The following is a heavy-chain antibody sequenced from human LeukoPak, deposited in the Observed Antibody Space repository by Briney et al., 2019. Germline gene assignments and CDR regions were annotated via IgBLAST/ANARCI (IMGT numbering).Heavy chain of an antibody. V-gene: IGHV3-23*01. Sequence: GGSLRLSCAASGFTFSTCAMSWVRQAPGKGLEWVSTISGGGRSTDYADSVKGLFTISRDNSKNTLYLQMNSLRAEDTAVYYCARERYFDYWGQGALVTVSS. CDR1: GFTFSTCA. CDR2: ISGGGRST. J-gene: IGHJ4*02. CDR3: ARERYFDY.